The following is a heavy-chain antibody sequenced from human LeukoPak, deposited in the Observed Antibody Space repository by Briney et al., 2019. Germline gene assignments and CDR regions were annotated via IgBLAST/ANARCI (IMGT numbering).Heavy chain of an antibody. CDR1: GYTFTGYY. CDR2: INPNSGGT. D-gene: IGHD6-19*01. Sequence: ASVKVSCKASGYTFTGYYMHWVRQAPGQGLEWMGRINPNSGGTNYAQKFQGRVTMTRDTSTSTVYMELSSLRSEDTAVYYCARGDSSGWSPDYWGQGTLVTVSS. CDR3: ARGDSSGWSPDY. V-gene: IGHV1-2*06. J-gene: IGHJ4*02.